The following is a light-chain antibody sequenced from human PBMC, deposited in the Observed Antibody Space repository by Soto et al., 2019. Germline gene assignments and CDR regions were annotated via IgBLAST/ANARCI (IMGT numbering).Light chain of an antibody. CDR1: QSVSTN. CDR2: GTS. Sequence: EIVMTQSPATLSVSPGERATLSCTASQSVSTNLACYQQQPGQSPRPRLYGTSTRATDIPARFSGSGSGTEFTLTLSSLQSEDSAVYYCHQYNCWPTFGRGTKVDI. V-gene: IGKV3-15*01. CDR3: HQYNCWPT. J-gene: IGKJ1*01.